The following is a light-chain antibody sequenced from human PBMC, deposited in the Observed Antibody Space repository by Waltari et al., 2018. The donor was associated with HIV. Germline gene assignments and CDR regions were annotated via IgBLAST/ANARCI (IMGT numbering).Light chain of an antibody. Sequence: SYELTQPPSVSVSPGQTARITCSGDALAKQYAHWYQQKPGQAPILVIYKDTERPSGIPERFSGSSSGTTVTLTISGVQAEDEADYYCQSADSTTWVFGGGTKLTVL. V-gene: IGLV3-25*03. J-gene: IGLJ3*02. CDR1: ALAKQY. CDR3: QSADSTTWV. CDR2: KDT.